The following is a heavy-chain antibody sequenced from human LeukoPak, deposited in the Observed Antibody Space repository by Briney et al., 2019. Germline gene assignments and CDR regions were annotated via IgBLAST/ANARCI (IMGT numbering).Heavy chain of an antibody. D-gene: IGHD5-18*01. CDR1: GFTFSSYW. CDR2: IKQDGSEK. J-gene: IGHJ6*03. CDR3: ARDTPRGYSYGYHISDYYYYYMDV. Sequence: AGGSLRLSCAASGFTFSSYWMSWVRQAAGKGPEWVAKIKQDGSEKYYVDSVKGRFTISRDNAKNSLYLQMNSLRAEDTAVYYCARDTPRGYSYGYHISDYYYYYMDVWGKGTTVTVSS. V-gene: IGHV3-7*01.